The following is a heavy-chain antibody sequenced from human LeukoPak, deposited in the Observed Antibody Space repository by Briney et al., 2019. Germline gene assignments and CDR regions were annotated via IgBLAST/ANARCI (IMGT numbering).Heavy chain of an antibody. Sequence: SETLSLTCTVSGGSISSYYWSWIRQPAGKGLEWIGRIYTSGSTNYNPSLKSRVTISVDKSKNQFSLKLSSVPAADTAVYYCARAQWGYRRVVLEDYWGQGTLVTVSS. CDR3: ARAQWGYRRVVLEDY. V-gene: IGHV4-4*07. D-gene: IGHD1-26*01. J-gene: IGHJ4*02. CDR1: GGSISSYY. CDR2: IYTSGST.